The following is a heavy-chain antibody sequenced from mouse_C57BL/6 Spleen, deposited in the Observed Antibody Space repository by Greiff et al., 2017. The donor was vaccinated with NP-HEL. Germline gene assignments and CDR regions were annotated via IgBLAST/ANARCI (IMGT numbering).Heavy chain of an antibody. V-gene: IGHV5-12*01. J-gene: IGHJ2*01. CDR1: GFTFSDYY. Sequence: EVMLVESGGGLVQPGGSLKLSCAASGFTFSDYYMYWVRQTPEKRLEWVAYISNGGGSTYYPDTVKGRFTISRDNAKNTLYLQMSRLKSEDTAMYYCARHGDGYLYYFDYWGQGTTLTVSS. D-gene: IGHD2-3*01. CDR3: ARHGDGYLYYFDY. CDR2: ISNGGGST.